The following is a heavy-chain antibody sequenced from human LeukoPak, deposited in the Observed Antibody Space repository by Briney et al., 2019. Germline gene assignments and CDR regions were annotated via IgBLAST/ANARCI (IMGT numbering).Heavy chain of an antibody. CDR1: AYTFSSNW. D-gene: IGHD6-19*01. V-gene: IGHV3-7*01. CDR2: IKQDGSEK. Sequence: GGSLRLSSAAAAYTFSSNWMSWVRQAPGKGLEWVANIKQDGSEKYYVDSVKGRFTISRDNATNSLFLQMNSVRAEDTAEYYCATSQTTSGRYGNTFDIWGQGTMVTVSS. J-gene: IGHJ3*02. CDR3: ATSQTTSGRYGNTFDI.